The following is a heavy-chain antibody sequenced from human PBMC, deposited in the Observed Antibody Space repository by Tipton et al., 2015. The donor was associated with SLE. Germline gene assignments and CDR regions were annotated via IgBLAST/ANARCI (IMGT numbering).Heavy chain of an antibody. D-gene: IGHD6-13*01. V-gene: IGHV4-34*01. CDR3: ARVENPLYSSSWYKGYFDL. Sequence: TLSLTCAVYGGSFRSYYWSWIRQPPGKGLEWIGEINHSGSTNYNPSLKSRVTISVDTSKNQFSLKLSSVTAADTAVYYCARVENPLYSSSWYKGYFDLWGRGTLVTVSS. CDR2: INHSGST. J-gene: IGHJ2*01. CDR1: GGSFRSYY.